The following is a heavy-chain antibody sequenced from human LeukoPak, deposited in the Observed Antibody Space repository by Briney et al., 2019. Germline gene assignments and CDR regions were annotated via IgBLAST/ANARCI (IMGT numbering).Heavy chain of an antibody. V-gene: IGHV3-21*01. D-gene: IGHD3-10*01. J-gene: IGHJ4*02. CDR1: RFPFSSYT. CDR3: ARDSGSGRPYYFDS. CDR2: ISSSSSYI. Sequence: GGSLRLSCAASRFPFSSYTMNWVRQAPGKGLGWVSSISSSSSYIYYADSVKGRFTISRDNAKNSLYLQMNSLRAEDTAVYYCARDSGSGRPYYFDSWGQGTLVTVSS.